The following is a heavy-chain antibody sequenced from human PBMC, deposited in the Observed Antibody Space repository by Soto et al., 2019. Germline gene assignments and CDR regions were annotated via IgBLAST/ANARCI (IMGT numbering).Heavy chain of an antibody. V-gene: IGHV3-53*01. J-gene: IGHJ4*02. D-gene: IGHD6-6*01. CDR2: IYSGGST. Sequence: GGSLRLSWAASGFTVSSDYMSWVRQAPGKGLEWVSVIYSGGSTYYADSVKGRFTISRDNSKNTLYLQMNSLRAEDTAVYYCARGGRDSSWSFLYWGQGTLVTVSS. CDR3: ARGGRDSSWSFLY. CDR1: GFTVSSDY.